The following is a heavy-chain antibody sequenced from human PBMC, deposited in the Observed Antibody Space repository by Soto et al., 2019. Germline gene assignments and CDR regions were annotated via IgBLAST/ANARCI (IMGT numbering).Heavy chain of an antibody. V-gene: IGHV3-7*01. CDR1: QFTFSNFW. D-gene: IGHD2-2*01. CDR3: ARDRSILVPAPY. CDR2: IKQNGREK. Sequence: GGSLRLSCAASQFTFSNFWMSWVRQAPGKGLEWVANIKQNGREKLHVDSVKGRFSISRDNAKNAVYLEMNSLRAEDTAVYYCARDRSILVPAPYWGQGTLVTVSS. J-gene: IGHJ4*02.